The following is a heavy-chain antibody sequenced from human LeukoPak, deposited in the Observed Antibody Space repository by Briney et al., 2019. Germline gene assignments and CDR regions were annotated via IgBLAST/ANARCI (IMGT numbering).Heavy chain of an antibody. Sequence: SGTLSLTCTVSGGSISSYYWSWIRQPPGKGLEWIGCISYRGSTHYNPSLKSRVTISVDTSKNHFSLNLISVTAADTAVYYCARVRGLGVITPYLDYWGQGTLVTVSS. D-gene: IGHD3-16*02. CDR2: ISYRGST. CDR1: GGSISSYY. J-gene: IGHJ4*02. CDR3: ARVRGLGVITPYLDY. V-gene: IGHV4-59*08.